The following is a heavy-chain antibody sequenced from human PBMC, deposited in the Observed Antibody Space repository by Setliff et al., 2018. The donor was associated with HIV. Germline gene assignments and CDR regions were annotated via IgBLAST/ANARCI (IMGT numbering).Heavy chain of an antibody. J-gene: IGHJ1*01. Sequence: SETLSLTCNVSYVSISYNIWWTWVRQAPGKGLEWIGEIYHSDFTNYSPSLKSRVTIAMDKSKNQVSLGLRSVTAADTAVYFCATDGYRVPTGLNHWGQGALVTSPQ. CDR1: YVSISYNIW. D-gene: IGHD6-13*01. V-gene: IGHV4-4*02. CDR3: ATDGYRVPTGLNH. CDR2: IYHSDFT.